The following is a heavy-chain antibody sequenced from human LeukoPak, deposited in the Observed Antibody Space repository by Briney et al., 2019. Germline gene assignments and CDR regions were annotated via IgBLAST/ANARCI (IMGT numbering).Heavy chain of an antibody. CDR2: ISSSSSYI. CDR3: ARIGASSWYEDY. CDR1: GFTFSSYS. V-gene: IGHV3-21*04. J-gene: IGHJ4*02. Sequence: GGSLRLSCAASGFTFSSYSMNWVRQAPGKGLEWVSSISSSSSYIYYADSVKGRFTISRDNAKNSLYLQMNSLRAEDTAVYYCARIGASSWYEDYWGQGTLVTVSS. D-gene: IGHD6-13*01.